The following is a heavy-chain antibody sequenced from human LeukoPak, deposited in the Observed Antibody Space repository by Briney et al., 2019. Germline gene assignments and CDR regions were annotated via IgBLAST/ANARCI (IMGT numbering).Heavy chain of an antibody. CDR2: IYYSGST. J-gene: IGHJ4*02. CDR1: GDSINGGGYY. D-gene: IGHD3-10*01. Sequence: SQTLSLTCTVSGDSINGGGYYWSWIRQHPGKGLEWIGYIYYSGSTYYNPSLKSRVTISVDTSKNQFSLKVSSVTVADTGVCFCARDAYYGPGRLFYWGQGTLVTVSS. V-gene: IGHV4-31*03. CDR3: ARDAYYGPGRLFY.